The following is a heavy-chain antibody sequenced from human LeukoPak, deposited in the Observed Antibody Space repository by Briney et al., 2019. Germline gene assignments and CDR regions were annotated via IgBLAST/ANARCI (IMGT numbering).Heavy chain of an antibody. CDR3: ARDNTMVRGVIIPPYYYGMDV. J-gene: IGHJ6*04. V-gene: IGHV3-21*01. CDR1: GFTFSSYS. Sequence: GGSLRLSCAASGFTFSSYSMNWVRQAPGKGLEWVSSISSSSSYIYYADSVKGRFTISRANAKNSLYLQMNSLRAEDTAVYYCARDNTMVRGVIIPPYYYGMDVWGKGTTVTVSS. CDR2: ISSSSSYI. D-gene: IGHD3-10*01.